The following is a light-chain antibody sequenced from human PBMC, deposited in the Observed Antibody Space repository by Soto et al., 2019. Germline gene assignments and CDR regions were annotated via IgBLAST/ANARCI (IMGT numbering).Light chain of an antibody. CDR1: QDIRHD. CDR2: AAS. CDR3: LQDYNYPLT. Sequence: AIQMTQSPSSLSASVGDRVTITCRASQDIRHDLGWYQERPGQAPKLLIYAASNLQTGVPSRFSGSGSGTDFTLTISSLQPEDFATYYCLQDYNYPLTFGQGTKVEI. J-gene: IGKJ1*01. V-gene: IGKV1-6*01.